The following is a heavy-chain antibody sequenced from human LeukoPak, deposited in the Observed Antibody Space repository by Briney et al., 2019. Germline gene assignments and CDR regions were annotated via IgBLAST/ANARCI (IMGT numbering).Heavy chain of an antibody. Sequence: GSLRLSCAASGFTFSSYEMNWVRQAPGKGLEWIGSIYHSGSTYYNPSLKSRVTISVDTSKNQCSLKLSSVTAADTAVYYCARSRTRGWFDPWGQGTLVTVSS. CDR3: ARSRTRGWFDP. D-gene: IGHD2-2*01. CDR1: GFTFSSYE. CDR2: IYHSGST. V-gene: IGHV4-38-2*01. J-gene: IGHJ5*02.